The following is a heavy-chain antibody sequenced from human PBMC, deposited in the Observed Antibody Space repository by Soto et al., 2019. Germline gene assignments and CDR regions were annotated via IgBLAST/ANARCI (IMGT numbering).Heavy chain of an antibody. CDR1: VFTFTSSA. V-gene: IGHV1-58*01. CDR3: EAPLVGATTTKTFDY. J-gene: IGHJ4*02. CDR2: IVVGSGNT. D-gene: IGHD1-26*01. Sequence: SVKVSCKASVFTFTSSAVQWVRQARGQRLEWIGWIVVGSGNTNYAQKFQERVTITRDMSTSTAYMELSSLRSEDTAVYYCEAPLVGATTTKTFDYWGQGALVTVSS.